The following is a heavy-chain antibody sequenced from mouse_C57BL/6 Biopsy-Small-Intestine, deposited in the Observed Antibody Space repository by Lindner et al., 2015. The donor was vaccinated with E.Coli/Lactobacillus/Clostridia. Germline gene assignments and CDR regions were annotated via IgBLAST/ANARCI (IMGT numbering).Heavy chain of an antibody. CDR1: GYTFTSYW. Sequence: VQLQESGAEMVRPGASVKLSCKASGYTFTSYWMYWVKQRPGQDLEWIGKIDPSNNETHYNQKFKDKATLTVDKSSSTAYMQLNSLTFEDSAVYYCARGGSLYWYFDVWGAGTTVTVSS. D-gene: IGHD1-1*01. J-gene: IGHJ1*01. V-gene: IGHV1-61*01. CDR2: IDPSNNET. CDR3: ARGGSLYWYFDV.